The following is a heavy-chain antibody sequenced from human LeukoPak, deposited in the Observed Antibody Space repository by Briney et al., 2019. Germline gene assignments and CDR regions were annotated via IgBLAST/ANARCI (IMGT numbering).Heavy chain of an antibody. D-gene: IGHD4-17*01. CDR3: ARAMVGDYKEPIFDF. CDR2: IYYSEST. Sequence: SETLSLTCTVSDGSISSSSYYWGWNRQPPGKGLEWIGNIYYSESTYYNPSLKSRVTIAVDTSKNQFSLKLSSVTAADTAVYYCARAMVGDYKEPIFDFWGQGSLVTVSS. V-gene: IGHV4-39*07. CDR1: DGSISSSSYY. J-gene: IGHJ4*02.